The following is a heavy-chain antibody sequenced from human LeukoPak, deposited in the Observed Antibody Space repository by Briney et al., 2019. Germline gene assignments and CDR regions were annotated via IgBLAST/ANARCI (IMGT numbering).Heavy chain of an antibody. Sequence: SETLSLTCTVSGGSISSYYWSWIRQPPGKGLEWIAYISAIGSINYNPSLKSRVTISLDTSKKQFSLKLSSVTAADTALYYCAGPHPRNTVDFWGQGTLVTVSS. V-gene: IGHV4-59*08. CDR2: ISAIGSI. CDR3: AGPHPRNTVDF. CDR1: GGSISSYY. J-gene: IGHJ4*02. D-gene: IGHD2/OR15-2a*01.